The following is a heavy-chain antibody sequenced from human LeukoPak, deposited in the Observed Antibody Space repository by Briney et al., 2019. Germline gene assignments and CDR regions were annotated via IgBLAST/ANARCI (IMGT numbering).Heavy chain of an antibody. CDR1: GGSFSGYY. J-gene: IGHJ4*02. V-gene: IGHV4-34*01. Sequence: PSETLSLTCAVYGGSFSGYYWSWIRQPPGKGLEWIGEINHSGSTNYNPSLKSRVTISVDTSKNQLSLKLSSVTAADTAVYYCARGWSWDIVAIGRQYGYWGQGTLVTVSS. CDR3: ARGWSWDIVAIGRQYGY. D-gene: IGHD5-12*01. CDR2: INHSGST.